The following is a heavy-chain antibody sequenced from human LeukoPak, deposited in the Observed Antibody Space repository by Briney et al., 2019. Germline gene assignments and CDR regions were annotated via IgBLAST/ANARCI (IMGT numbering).Heavy chain of an antibody. CDR2: ISAYNGNT. D-gene: IGHD6-19*01. CDR1: GYTFTSYG. J-gene: IGHJ6*03. Sequence: GASVKVSCKASGYTFTSYGISWVRQAPGQGLEWMGWISAYNGNTNYAQKLQGRVTMTTDTSTSTAYMELSSLRSEDTAVYYCARVVGSSGWFNYYYYYYMDVWGKGTTVTVSS. CDR3: ARVVGSSGWFNYYYYYYMDV. V-gene: IGHV1-18*01.